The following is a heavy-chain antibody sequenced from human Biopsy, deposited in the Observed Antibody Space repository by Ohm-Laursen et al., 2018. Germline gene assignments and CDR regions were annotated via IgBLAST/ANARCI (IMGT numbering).Heavy chain of an antibody. D-gene: IGHD3-3*01. V-gene: IGHV1-69*04. J-gene: IGHJ4*02. Sequence: GASVKVSCKASGGTFKTEGIIWARQAPGQGLEWVGRIVPILGHLNYAQRFQGRVSITADKSTSYVYMELSRLTSGDTAVYYCAADADGYYTEFDYWGPGTLVTVSS. CDR2: IVPILGHL. CDR1: GGTFKTEG. CDR3: AADADGYYTEFDY.